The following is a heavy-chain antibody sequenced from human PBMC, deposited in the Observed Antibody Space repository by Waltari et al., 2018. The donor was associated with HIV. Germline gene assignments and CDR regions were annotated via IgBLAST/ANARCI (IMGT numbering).Heavy chain of an antibody. D-gene: IGHD4-17*01. Sequence: EGQVVESGGALVRPGGSLRLTCAVSGFSARIKGTNWVRQAPGKGLEWLAKVNPDDSDRNYADSVKGRFTISISKERARHLVLLRMNSLRVAATGVYSCAPGHYGDLWTQGTSVTVS. CDR1: GFSARIKG. CDR3: APGHYGDL. J-gene: IGHJ6*02. V-gene: IGHV3-7*01. CDR2: VNPDDSDR.